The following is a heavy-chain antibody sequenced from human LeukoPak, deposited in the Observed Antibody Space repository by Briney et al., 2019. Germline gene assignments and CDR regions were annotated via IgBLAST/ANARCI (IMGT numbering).Heavy chain of an antibody. J-gene: IGHJ4*02. CDR3: ARQSGYSQSYFDY. CDR2: IYTSGTT. V-gene: IGHV4-4*07. D-gene: IGHD5-18*01. CDR1: GGSISSYY. Sequence: SETLSLTCTVSGGSISSYYWSWIRQTAGRGLEWIGRIYTSGTTNYNPSLRSRVTISIDTSKNQFSLKLSSLTAADAAVYYCARQSGYSQSYFDYWGQGTLVTVSS.